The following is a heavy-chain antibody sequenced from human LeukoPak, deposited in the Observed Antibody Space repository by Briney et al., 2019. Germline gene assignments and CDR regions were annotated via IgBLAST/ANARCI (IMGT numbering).Heavy chain of an antibody. V-gene: IGHV3-21*01. CDR1: GFTFSSYS. CDR2: ISSSSSYI. D-gene: IGHD3-22*01. Sequence: GGSLRLSCAASGFTFSSYSLNWVRQAPGKGLEWVSSISSSSSYIYYADSVKGRFTISRDNAKNSLYLQMNSLRAEDTAVYYCSAGEGYYDSSDYYSAWAFNVWGQGTMVTVSS. CDR3: SAGEGYYDSSDYYSAWAFNV. J-gene: IGHJ3*01.